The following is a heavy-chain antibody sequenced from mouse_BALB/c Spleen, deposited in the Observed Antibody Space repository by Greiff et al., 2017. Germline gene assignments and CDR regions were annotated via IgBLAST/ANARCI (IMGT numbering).Heavy chain of an antibody. CDR1: GFTFSDYY. CDR3: ARDNCGSGAAY. V-gene: IGHV5-4*02. J-gene: IGHJ3*01. D-gene: IGHD1-1*01. CDR2: ISDGGSYT. Sequence: EVQVVESGGGLVKPGGSLKLSCAASGFTFSDYYMYWVRQTPEKRLEWVATISDGGSYTYYPDSVKGRFTISRDNTKNNLYLQMSSLKSEDTAMYYCARDNCGSGAAYWGQGTLVTVSA.